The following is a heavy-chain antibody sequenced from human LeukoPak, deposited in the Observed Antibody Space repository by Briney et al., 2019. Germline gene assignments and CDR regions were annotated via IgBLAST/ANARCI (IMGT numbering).Heavy chain of an antibody. J-gene: IGHJ4*02. Sequence: PGGSLRLSCAASGFTFDDYAMHWVGHAPGKGLEWVSGISWNSGSIGYADSVKGRFTISRDNAKNSLYLQMNSLRAEDTALYYCAKDIGAAAGTFDYWGQGTLVTVSS. CDR2: ISWNSGSI. CDR3: AKDIGAAAGTFDY. V-gene: IGHV3-9*01. D-gene: IGHD6-13*01. CDR1: GFTFDDYA.